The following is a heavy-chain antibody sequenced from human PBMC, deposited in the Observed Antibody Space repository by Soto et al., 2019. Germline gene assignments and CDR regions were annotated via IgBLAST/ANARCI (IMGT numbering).Heavy chain of an antibody. Sequence: EVQLVESGGGFVQPGGSLRLSCAASGFTFSSYSMNWVRQAPGKGLEWVSYITSRSRTIYYADSVKGRFTISRDNAKNSLYLQMNRLRDEDTAVYYCACGYSYGYSRDYWGQGTLVSVSS. V-gene: IGHV3-48*02. J-gene: IGHJ4*02. D-gene: IGHD5-18*01. CDR2: ITSRSRTI. CDR3: ACGYSYGYSRDY. CDR1: GFTFSSYS.